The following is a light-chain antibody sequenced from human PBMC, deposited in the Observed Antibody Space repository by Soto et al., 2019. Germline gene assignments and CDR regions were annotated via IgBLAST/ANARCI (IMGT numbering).Light chain of an antibody. CDR2: DAS. CDR3: QHYNSYSEA. CDR1: QGISSW. J-gene: IGKJ1*01. Sequence: DIQMTQSPSTLSGSVVDRVTISCRASQGISSWLAWYQQKPGKAPKLLIYDASSLESGVPSRFSGSGSGTEFTLTISSLQPDDFATYYCQHYNSYSEAFGQGTKV. V-gene: IGKV1-5*01.